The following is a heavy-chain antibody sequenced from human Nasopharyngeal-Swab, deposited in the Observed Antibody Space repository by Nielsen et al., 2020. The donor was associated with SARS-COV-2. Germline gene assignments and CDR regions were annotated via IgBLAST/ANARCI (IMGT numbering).Heavy chain of an antibody. CDR3: ARVLTGTFYYDSSGYPDY. V-gene: IGHV3-11*01. D-gene: IGHD3-22*01. J-gene: IGHJ4*02. CDR2: IGSSGGAT. Sequence: WIRQPPGKGLEWVSYIGSSGGATYYADSVKGRFTISRDNAKKSLYLQMNSLRAEDTAVCYCARVLTGTFYYDSSGYPDYWGQGTLVTVSS.